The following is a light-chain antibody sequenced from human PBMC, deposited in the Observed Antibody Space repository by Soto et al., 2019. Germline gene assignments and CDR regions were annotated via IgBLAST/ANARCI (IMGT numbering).Light chain of an antibody. CDR3: QQYNNWPPTWT. Sequence: EIVMTQSPATLSVSQGESATLSCRASQSVSTNLAWYQQKPGQAPRLLIYGASTRATGFPARFSGSGSGTEFTLTISSLQSEDFAVYYCQQYNNWPPTWTFGQGTKVEIK. J-gene: IGKJ1*01. CDR1: QSVSTN. CDR2: GAS. V-gene: IGKV3-15*01.